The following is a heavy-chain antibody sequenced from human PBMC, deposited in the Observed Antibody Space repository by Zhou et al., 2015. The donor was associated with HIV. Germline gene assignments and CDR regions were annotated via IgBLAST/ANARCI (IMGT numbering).Heavy chain of an antibody. CDR1: GGTFSSYA. V-gene: IGHV1-69*01. D-gene: IGHD3-10*01. J-gene: IGHJ4*02. Sequence: QVQLVQSGAEVKKPGSSVKVSCKASGGTFSSYAISWVRQAPGQGLEWMGGIIPIFGTANYAQKFQGRVTITADESTSTAYMELSSLRSEDTAVYYCAREVGPITMIRGVNGVFDYVGPGNPGHRLL. CDR3: AREVGPITMIRGVNGVFDY. CDR2: IIPIFGTA.